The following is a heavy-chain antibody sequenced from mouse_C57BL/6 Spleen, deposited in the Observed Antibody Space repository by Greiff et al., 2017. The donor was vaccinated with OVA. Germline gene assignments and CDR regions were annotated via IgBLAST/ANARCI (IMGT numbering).Heavy chain of an antibody. CDR1: GFTFSDYG. D-gene: IGHD1-1*01. J-gene: IGHJ4*01. Sequence: DVMLVESGGGLVKPGGSLKLSCAASGFTFSDYGMHWVRQAPEKGLEWVAYISSGSSTISYADTVTGRFTISRDNAKNTLFLQMTSLRSEDTAMYYCARGGSRYYYAMDYWGQGTSVTVSS. CDR2: ISSGSSTI. CDR3: ARGGSRYYYAMDY. V-gene: IGHV5-17*01.